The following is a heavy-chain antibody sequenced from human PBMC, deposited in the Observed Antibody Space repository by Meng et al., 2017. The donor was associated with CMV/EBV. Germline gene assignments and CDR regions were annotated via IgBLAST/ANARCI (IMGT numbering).Heavy chain of an antibody. CDR1: GYTFTGYY. D-gene: IGHD3-9*01. Sequence: ASVKVSCKASGYTFTGYYMHWVRQAPGQGLEWMGWINPNSGGTNYAQKFQGRVTMTRDTSISTAYMELSRLRSDDTAVYYCARDILTGSYRDYYYGMDVWGQGTTVTVSS. J-gene: IGHJ6*02. CDR2: INPNSGGT. V-gene: IGHV1-2*02. CDR3: ARDILTGSYRDYYYGMDV.